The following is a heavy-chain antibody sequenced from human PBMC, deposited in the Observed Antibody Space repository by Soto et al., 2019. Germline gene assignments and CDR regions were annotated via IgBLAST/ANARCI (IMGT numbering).Heavy chain of an antibody. J-gene: IGHJ4*02. D-gene: IGHD6-13*01. CDR1: GFTFSSYT. Sequence: GGSLRLSCAASGFTFSSYTMNWVRQAPGRGLEWVSSIGTSSSYIYYADSVKGRFTISRDNSKNTVYLQMNSLSVGDTAVYLCAKVDVSTAGSFDYWGQGALVTVSS. V-gene: IGHV3-21*04. CDR3: AKVDVSTAGSFDY. CDR2: IGTSSSYI.